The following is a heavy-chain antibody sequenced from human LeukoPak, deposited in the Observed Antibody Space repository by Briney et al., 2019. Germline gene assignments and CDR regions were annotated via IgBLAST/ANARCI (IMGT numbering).Heavy chain of an antibody. J-gene: IGHJ1*01. D-gene: IGHD3-22*01. V-gene: IGHV4-59*01. CDR1: GGSISSYY. Sequence: SETLSLTCTVSGGSISSYYWGWIRQPPGKGLECIGYIYYSGSTNYNPSLTSRVTISVDTSKNQFSLKLSSVTAADTAVYYCVRDHYYDSSGYTFRHWGQGTLVTVSS. CDR2: IYYSGST. CDR3: VRDHYYDSSGYTFRH.